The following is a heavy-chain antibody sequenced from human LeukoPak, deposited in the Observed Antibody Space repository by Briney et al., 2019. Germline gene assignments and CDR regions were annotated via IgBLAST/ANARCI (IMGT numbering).Heavy chain of an antibody. V-gene: IGHV3-7*01. D-gene: IGHD1/OR15-1a*01. CDR2: IKQDGSVK. CDR3: ARNFGSQQFDY. Sequence: GGSLRLSCAASGFTFRTYWTAWVRQAPGKGLEWVANIKQDGSVKNYADSVKGRFTISRDNTKNSLYLEMNSLRGEDTAVYYCARNFGSQQFDYWGQGTLVTVSS. J-gene: IGHJ4*02. CDR1: GFTFRTYW.